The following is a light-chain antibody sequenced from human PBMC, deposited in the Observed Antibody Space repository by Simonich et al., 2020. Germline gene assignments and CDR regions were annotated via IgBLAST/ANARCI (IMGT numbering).Light chain of an antibody. CDR2: DVS. CDR3: QVWDSSTHVV. J-gene: IGLJ2*01. V-gene: IGLV2-14*03. Sequence: QSALTQPASVSGSPGQSITISCTGTSSDVGGYNYVSWYQQHPGKAPKLMIYDVSNRPSGVSNRVSGSKYGNTATLTISRAQAGDEADYYCQVWDSSTHVVFGGGTKLTVL. CDR1: SSDVGGYNY.